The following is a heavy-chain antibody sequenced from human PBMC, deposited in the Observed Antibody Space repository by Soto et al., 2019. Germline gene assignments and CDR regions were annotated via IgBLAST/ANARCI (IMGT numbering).Heavy chain of an antibody. CDR2: TSNSGST. CDR1: GGSITSSGYY. CDR3: ARGGGSTKVDY. J-gene: IGHJ4*02. Sequence: QVQLQESGPGLVKPSQTQSLTCTVSGGSITSSGYYWSWIRQHPGEGLEWIGFTSNSGSTSYNPSLKSRVTISVDTSSNQFSLNLKSVTAADTAVYYCARGGGSTKVDYWGQGTLVTVSP. V-gene: IGHV4-31*03. D-gene: IGHD2-2*01.